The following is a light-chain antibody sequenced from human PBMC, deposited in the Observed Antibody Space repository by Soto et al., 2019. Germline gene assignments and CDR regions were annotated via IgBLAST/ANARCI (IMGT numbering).Light chain of an antibody. Sequence: QAALTQPPSVSGAPGQTVSISCTGSSSNLGTGYDVHWYQQFPGRAPKLLIYAENKRPSGVPDRISGSKSGTSASLAMAGLQAEDEANYYCQSYDVSLSAWVFGGGTKLTVL. CDR2: AEN. V-gene: IGLV1-40*01. CDR1: SSNLGTGYD. CDR3: QSYDVSLSAWV. J-gene: IGLJ3*02.